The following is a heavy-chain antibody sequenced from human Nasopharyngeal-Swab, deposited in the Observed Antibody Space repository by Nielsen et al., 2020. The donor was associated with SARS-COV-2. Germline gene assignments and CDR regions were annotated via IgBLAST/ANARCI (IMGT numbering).Heavy chain of an antibody. Sequence: QTLSLTSVISGDSVSSNRAAWHCTRQAPSRGLEWLGRAYYRSTWYHDYAVSVQGRVTINPDTSKNLFSLQLNSVTPDDTAVYYCARGSHNSGWFWGRGTLVTVSS. J-gene: IGHJ4*02. CDR1: GDSVSSNRAA. V-gene: IGHV6-1*01. CDR3: ARGSHNSGWF. D-gene: IGHD6-19*01. CDR2: AYYRSTWYH.